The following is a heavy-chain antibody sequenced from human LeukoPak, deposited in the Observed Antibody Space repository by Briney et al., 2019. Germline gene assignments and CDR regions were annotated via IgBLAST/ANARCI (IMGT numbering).Heavy chain of an antibody. CDR1: GGSFSGYY. V-gene: IGHV4-34*01. CDR2: INHSGNT. D-gene: IGHD3-10*01. J-gene: IGHJ4*02. CDR3: ARDRIYGSGSDHFDY. Sequence: SETLSLTCAVYGGSFSGYYWSWIRQPPGKGLEWIGEINHSGNTNSNPSLRSRVTMSVDTSKNQFSLKLRSVTAADTAVYYCARDRIYGSGSDHFDYWGQGTLVTVSS.